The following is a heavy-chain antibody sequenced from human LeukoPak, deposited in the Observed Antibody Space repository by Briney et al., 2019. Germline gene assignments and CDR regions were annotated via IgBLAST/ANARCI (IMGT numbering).Heavy chain of an antibody. CDR2: ISSGGITI. D-gene: IGHD4-17*01. V-gene: IGHV3-48*04. J-gene: IGHJ4*02. CDR1: GFTFSTYT. Sequence: GGSLRLSCAASGFTFSTYTFNWVRQAPGKGLEWLSYISSGGITIFYAVSVKGRFTISRDNAKNSLYLHMSSLKAEDTAVYYCARDFDYGDYIDFWGQGTLVTVSS. CDR3: ARDFDYGDYIDF.